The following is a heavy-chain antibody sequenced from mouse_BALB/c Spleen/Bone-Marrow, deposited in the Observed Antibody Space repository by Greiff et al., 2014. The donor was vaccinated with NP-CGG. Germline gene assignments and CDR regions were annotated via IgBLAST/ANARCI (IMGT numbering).Heavy chain of an antibody. V-gene: IGHV7-3*02. CDR3: AREGVYYGNPYWYFDV. CDR2: IRNKANGYTT. D-gene: IGHD2-1*01. J-gene: IGHJ1*01. CDR1: GFTFTDYY. Sequence: EVKLMESGGGLVQPGGSLRLSCATSGFTFTDYYMSWVRQPPGKALEWLGFIRNKANGYTTEYSASVKGRFTISRDNSQSILYLQMNTLRAKDSATYYCAREGVYYGNPYWYFDVWGAGTTVTVSS.